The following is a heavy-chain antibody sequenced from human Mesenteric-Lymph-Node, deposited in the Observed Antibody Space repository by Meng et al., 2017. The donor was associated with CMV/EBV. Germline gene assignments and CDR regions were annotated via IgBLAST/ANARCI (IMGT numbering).Heavy chain of an antibody. V-gene: IGHV4-34*01. CDR1: GGCFSSHY. J-gene: IGHJ4*02. Sequence: HQACAGVLKTSPTLATSCAVYGGCFSSHYWNWIRPSPAQGLEWVWEINTSGSTNYNPSFTRRIIISIDTSTNQISLNMSSVTAADTAVYYCARVSSYDILTGYFDYWGQGALVTVSS. D-gene: IGHD3-9*01. CDR2: INTSGST. CDR3: ARVSSYDILTGYFDY.